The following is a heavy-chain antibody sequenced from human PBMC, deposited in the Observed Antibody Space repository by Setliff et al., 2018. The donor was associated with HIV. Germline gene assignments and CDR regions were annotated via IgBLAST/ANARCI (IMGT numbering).Heavy chain of an antibody. J-gene: IGHJ4*02. CDR1: GFTFNDYY. CDR3: ARESYNYGYND. D-gene: IGHD5-18*01. CDR2: VSSSADTT. Sequence: GGSLRLSCAASGFTFNDYYMSWIRQAPGRGLEWVSYVSSSADTTFYADSVKGRFTISRDSAKNSLYLQMKSLSDEDTAVYYCARESYNYGYNDWGQGTLVTVSS. V-gene: IGHV3-11*04.